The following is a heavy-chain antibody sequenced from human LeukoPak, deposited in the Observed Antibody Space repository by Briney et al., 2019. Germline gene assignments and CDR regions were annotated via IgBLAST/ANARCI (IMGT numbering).Heavy chain of an antibody. CDR1: GDSFSSHY. D-gene: IGHD4-17*01. J-gene: IGHJ3*02. CDR3: ARDLVTVTKGFDI. V-gene: IGHV4-59*11. CDR2: ISHIGRT. Sequence: PSETLSLTCAVSGDSFSSHYWTWIRQPPGTGLEWIGYISHIGRTNYNPSLKSRVTISIDTSKNQFSLKLRSVTAADTAVYYCARDLVTVTKGFDIWGQGIMVSVSS.